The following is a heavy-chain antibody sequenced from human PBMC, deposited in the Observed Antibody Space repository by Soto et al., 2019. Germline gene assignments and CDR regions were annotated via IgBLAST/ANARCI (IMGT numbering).Heavy chain of an antibody. V-gene: IGHV1-18*01. CDR2: ISAYNGNT. D-gene: IGHD6-19*01. CDR1: GYTFTSYG. Sequence: QVQLVQSGAEVKKPGASVKVSCKASGYTFTSYGISWVRQAPGQGLEWMGWISAYNGNTNYAQKLQGRVTMTTDTSXXTAYMELRSLRSDDTAVYYCARDRDRGWYARWFDPWGQGTLVTVSS. CDR3: ARDRDRGWYARWFDP. J-gene: IGHJ5*02.